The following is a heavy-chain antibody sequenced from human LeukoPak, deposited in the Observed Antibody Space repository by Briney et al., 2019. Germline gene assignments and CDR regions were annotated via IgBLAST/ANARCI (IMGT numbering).Heavy chain of an antibody. D-gene: IGHD2-2*02. CDR2: IYYSGST. V-gene: IGHV4-39*01. CDR3: ARHVSTQQKRYYTNWFDP. J-gene: IGHJ5*02. CDR1: GGSISSGSYY. Sequence: PSETLSLTCTVSGGSISSGSYYWGWIRQPPGKGLEWIGSIYYSGSTYYNPSLKSRVTISVDTSKNQFSLKLSSVTAADTAVYYCARHVSTQQKRYYTNWFDPWGQGTLVTVSS.